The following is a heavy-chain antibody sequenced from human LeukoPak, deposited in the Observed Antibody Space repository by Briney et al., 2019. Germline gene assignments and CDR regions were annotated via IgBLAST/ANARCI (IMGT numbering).Heavy chain of an antibody. V-gene: IGHV3-11*04. CDR2: ISSSSSTI. Sequence: GGSLRLSCAAFGFSFSDYYMTWIRQAPGKGLEWVSYISSSSSTIYYADSVKGRFTISRDNAKNSLYLQMNSLRAEDTAVYYCARAHCSGGSCYWLDAFDIWGQGTMVTVSS. D-gene: IGHD2-15*01. CDR3: ARAHCSGGSCYWLDAFDI. CDR1: GFSFSDYY. J-gene: IGHJ3*02.